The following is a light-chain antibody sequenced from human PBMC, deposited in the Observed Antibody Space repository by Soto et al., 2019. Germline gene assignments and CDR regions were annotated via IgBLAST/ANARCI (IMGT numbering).Light chain of an antibody. J-gene: IGKJ5*01. CDR2: GAS. CDR1: QSFSSSY. CDR3: QQYGSSPIT. V-gene: IGKV3-20*01. Sequence: DIVLARSPGTLSFSPGERSTVSCSASQSFSSSYLAWYQQKPGQAARLLIYGASSRATGIPDRFSGSGSGTDFTLTISRLEPEDFAVYYCQQYGSSPITFGQGTRLE.